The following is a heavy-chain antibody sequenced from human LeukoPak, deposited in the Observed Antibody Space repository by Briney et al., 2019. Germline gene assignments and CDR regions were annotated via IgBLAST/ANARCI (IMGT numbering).Heavy chain of an antibody. Sequence: SETLSLTCTVSGGSISSDYWSWIRQPAGKGLEWIGRIYSSGSTTYSPSLESRVSISVDSPRNQFSLKLTSVTAADTAVYYCARYNDYWTAWDYWGQGTLVTVPS. V-gene: IGHV4-4*07. J-gene: IGHJ4*02. CDR2: IYSSGST. CDR3: ARYNDYWTAWDY. CDR1: GGSISSDY. D-gene: IGHD3/OR15-3a*01.